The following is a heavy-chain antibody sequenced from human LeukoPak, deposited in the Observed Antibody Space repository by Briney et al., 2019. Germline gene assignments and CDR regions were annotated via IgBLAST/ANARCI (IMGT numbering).Heavy chain of an antibody. CDR3: ASHPLRGGYYYGMDL. CDR1: GGSISSYY. Sequence: PSETLSLTCTVSGGSISSYYWSWIRQPPGKGLEWIGYIYYSGSTNYNPSLKSRVTISVDTSKNQFSLKLSSVTAADTAVYYCASHPLRGGYYYGMDLWGQGTTVTVSS. J-gene: IGHJ6*02. CDR2: IYYSGST. V-gene: IGHV4-59*08. D-gene: IGHD3-10*01.